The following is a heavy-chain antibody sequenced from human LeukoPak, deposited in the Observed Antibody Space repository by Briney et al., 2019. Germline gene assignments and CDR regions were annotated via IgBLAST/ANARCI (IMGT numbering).Heavy chain of an antibody. Sequence: GGSLRLSCAASGFTFSSYGMHWVRQAPGKGLEWVALIWYDGSNKYYADSVKGRLTISRDNSKNTLYLQMNSLRAEDTAVYYCAREGPRGNSQFDYWGRGTLVTVSS. J-gene: IGHJ4*02. CDR2: IWYDGSNK. D-gene: IGHD2/OR15-2a*01. V-gene: IGHV3-33*01. CDR3: AREGPRGNSQFDY. CDR1: GFTFSSYG.